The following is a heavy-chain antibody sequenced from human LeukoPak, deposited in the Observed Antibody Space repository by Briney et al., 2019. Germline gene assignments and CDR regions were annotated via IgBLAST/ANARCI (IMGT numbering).Heavy chain of an antibody. CDR2: IYYSGNT. J-gene: IGHJ6*02. V-gene: IGHV4-59*01. CDR1: GGSISTYY. CDR3: ARQSCSSTSCYVAYGMDV. D-gene: IGHD2-2*01. Sequence: SETLSLTCTVSGGSISTYYWSWIRQPPGKGLEWIGYIYYSGNTNDNPSLKSRVTISVDTSKNQFSLKLSSVTAADTAVYYCARQSCSSTSCYVAYGMDVWGQGTTVTVSS.